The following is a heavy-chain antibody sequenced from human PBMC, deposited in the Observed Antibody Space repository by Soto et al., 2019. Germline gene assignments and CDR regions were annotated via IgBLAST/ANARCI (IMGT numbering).Heavy chain of an antibody. J-gene: IGHJ6*02. D-gene: IGHD3-10*01. V-gene: IGHV4-59*05. CDR1: GGSISSYY. Sequence: SETLSLTCTVSGGSISSYYWSWIRQPPGKGLEWIGSIYYSGSTYYNPSLKSRVTISVDTSKNQFSLKLSSVTAADTAVYYCASYYYGSGSSQPYHYYYYYGMDAWGQGTTVT. CDR2: IYYSGST. CDR3: ASYYYGSGSSQPYHYYYYYGMDA.